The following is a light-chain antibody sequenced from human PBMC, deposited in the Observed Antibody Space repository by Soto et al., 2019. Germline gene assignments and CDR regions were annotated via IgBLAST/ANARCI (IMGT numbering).Light chain of an antibody. V-gene: IGKV1-39*01. CDR2: AAS. CDR3: QQSYSTLYT. CDR1: QSISSY. J-gene: IGKJ2*01. Sequence: DIQMTQSPSSLSASVGDRVTITCRASQSISSYLNWYQQKPGKAPKLLIYAASSLQRGVPSRFGGSGSATDLTVTISSLHPEDFSTYYCQQSYSTLYTFGQVTKLYIK.